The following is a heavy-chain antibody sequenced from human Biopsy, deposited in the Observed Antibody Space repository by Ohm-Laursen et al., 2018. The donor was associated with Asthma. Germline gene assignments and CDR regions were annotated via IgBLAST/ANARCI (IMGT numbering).Heavy chain of an antibody. Sequence: TLSLTCTASGGSVSSGSYYWSWIRQPPGKGLAWVSYISYSGSTDYNPSLKSRLTISMDTSKNQFSLKLSSVTAADTAVYYCARAVSSSSYWYFDLWGRGDLVTVSS. CDR3: ARAVSSSSYWYFDL. CDR2: ISYSGST. J-gene: IGHJ2*01. V-gene: IGHV4-61*01. CDR1: GGSVSSGSYY. D-gene: IGHD6-6*01.